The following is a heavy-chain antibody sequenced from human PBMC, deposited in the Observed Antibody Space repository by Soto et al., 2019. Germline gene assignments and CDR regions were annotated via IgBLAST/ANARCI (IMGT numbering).Heavy chain of an antibody. Sequence: GGFLRISCAASGFTVSSHAMSWVRQAPGKGLEWVSAISGSGGSTYYADSVKGRFTISRDNSKNTLYLQMNSLRAEDTAVYYCAKSSQDVQAGPIFGVVIGPFDYWGQGTLVTVSS. CDR2: ISGSGGST. D-gene: IGHD3-3*01. V-gene: IGHV3-23*01. J-gene: IGHJ4*01. CDR3: AKSSQDVQAGPIFGVVIGPFDY. CDR1: GFTVSSHA.